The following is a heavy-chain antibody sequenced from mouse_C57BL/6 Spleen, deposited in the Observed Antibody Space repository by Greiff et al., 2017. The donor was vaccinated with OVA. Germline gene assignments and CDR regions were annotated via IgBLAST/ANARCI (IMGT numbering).Heavy chain of an antibody. J-gene: IGHJ3*01. CDR1: GYSITSGYD. Sequence: ESGPGMVKPSQSLSLTCTVTGYSITSGYDWHWIRHFPGNKLEWMGYISYSGSTNYNPSLKSRISITHDTSKNHFFLKLNSVTTKDTATYYGASDDESNFYGFAYWGQGTLVTVSA. CDR2: ISYSGST. V-gene: IGHV3-1*01. D-gene: IGHD2-5*01. CDR3: ASDDESNFYGFAY.